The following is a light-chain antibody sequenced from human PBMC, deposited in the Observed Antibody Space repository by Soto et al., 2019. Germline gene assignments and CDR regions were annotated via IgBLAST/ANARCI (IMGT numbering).Light chain of an antibody. CDR1: SGYSTYG. V-gene: IGLV4-69*01. CDR3: QTWGTGIWV. J-gene: IGLJ3*02. Sequence: QPVLTQSPSASASLGASVKLTCTLSSGYSTYGIAWHQQQPEKGPRFLMKLNSDGSHNKGDGIPDRFSGSSSGAERYLTISSLQPEDEADYYCQTWGTGIWVFGGGTKLTVL. CDR2: LNSDGSH.